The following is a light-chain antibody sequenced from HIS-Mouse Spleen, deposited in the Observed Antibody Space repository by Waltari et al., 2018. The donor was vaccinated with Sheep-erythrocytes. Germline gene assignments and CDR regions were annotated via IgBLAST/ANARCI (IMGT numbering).Light chain of an antibody. Sequence: QSALTQPRSVSGSPGQSVTISSTGTSSDVGGYNYVSWYQQHPGKAPKLMIYDVSKRPSGVPVRFAGSKSGNAASLTISGLQAEDEADYYCCSYAGSYNHVFATGTKVTVL. CDR2: DVS. J-gene: IGLJ1*01. CDR1: SSDVGGYNY. V-gene: IGLV2-11*01. CDR3: CSYAGSYNHV.